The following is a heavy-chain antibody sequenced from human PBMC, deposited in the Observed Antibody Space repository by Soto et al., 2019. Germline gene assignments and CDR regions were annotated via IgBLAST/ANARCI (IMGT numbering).Heavy chain of an antibody. Sequence: SETLSLTCTVSGRSLTKYFWSWIRQPAGKGLEWIGRIYSSGNTNYNPSLKSRVTMSVDTSKNRFSLNLTSVTAEDTAMYFCAGGYCSSASCYLYYFDLWGQGTLVTVSS. CDR1: GRSLTKYF. CDR3: AGGYCSSASCYLYYFDL. D-gene: IGHD2-2*01. J-gene: IGHJ4*02. V-gene: IGHV4-4*07. CDR2: IYSSGNT.